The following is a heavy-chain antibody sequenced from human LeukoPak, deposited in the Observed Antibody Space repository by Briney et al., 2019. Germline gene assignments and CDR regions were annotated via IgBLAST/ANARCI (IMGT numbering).Heavy chain of an antibody. J-gene: IGHJ2*01. CDR2: ISYDGSNK. V-gene: IGHV3-30*04. D-gene: IGHD3-10*01. CDR3: ARDSEDYYGSGSYYDFGWYFDL. CDR1: GFTFNNYA. Sequence: ETGGSLRLSCAASGFTFNNYAMHWVRQAPGKGLEWVAVISYDGSNKYYADSVKGRFTISRDNSKNTLYLQMNSLRAEDTAVYYCARDSEDYYGSGSYYDFGWYFDLWGRGTLVTVSS.